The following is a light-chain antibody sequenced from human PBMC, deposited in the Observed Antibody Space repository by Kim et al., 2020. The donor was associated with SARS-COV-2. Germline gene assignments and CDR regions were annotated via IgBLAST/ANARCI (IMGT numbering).Light chain of an antibody. V-gene: IGKV1-33*01. CDR2: AAS. Sequence: GDRVTITCQASQDIRTFVNWYQQKPGKAPNLLIYAASYLQTGVPSRFGGSGSGTDFTFSITSLQPEDFATYYCQQADKLPYTFGQGTKLEI. J-gene: IGKJ2*01. CDR1: QDIRTF. CDR3: QQADKLPYT.